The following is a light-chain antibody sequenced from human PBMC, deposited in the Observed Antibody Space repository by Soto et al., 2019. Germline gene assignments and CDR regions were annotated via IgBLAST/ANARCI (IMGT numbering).Light chain of an antibody. V-gene: IGKV1-5*03. CDR3: QQYNSHASASA. J-gene: IGKJ2*01. CDR2: KAS. Sequence: DIPMTQSPSTLSASVGDRVTITCRASQSISSWLAWYQQKPGKAPKLLIYKASNLESGVPSRFSGSGSGTEFTLTITSLQPDDFATYYCQQYNSHASASAFGQGTKLEIK. CDR1: QSISSW.